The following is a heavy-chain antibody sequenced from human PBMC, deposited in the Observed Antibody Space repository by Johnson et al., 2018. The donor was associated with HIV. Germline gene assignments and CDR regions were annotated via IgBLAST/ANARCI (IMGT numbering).Heavy chain of an antibody. CDR3: ARDQGELRRTHAFDI. CDR1: GFTFSSYD. J-gene: IGHJ3*02. Sequence: VQLVESGGGVVQPGRSLRLSCAASGFTFSSYDMHWVRQATGKGLEWVSAIGTAGDTYYPGSVKGRFTISRENAKNTLYLQMNSLRHEDTAVYYCARDQGELRRTHAFDIWGQGTMVTVSS. V-gene: IGHV3-13*01. D-gene: IGHD1-14*01. CDR2: IGTAGDT.